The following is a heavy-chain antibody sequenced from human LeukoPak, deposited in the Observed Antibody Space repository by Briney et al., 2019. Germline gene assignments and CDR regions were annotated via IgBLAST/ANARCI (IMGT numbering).Heavy chain of an antibody. Sequence: GGSLRLSCAASGFTSDDYGMSWVRQAPGKGLEWVSGINWSGGSTGYADSVKGRFTISRDNAKNSLYLQMNSLRAEDTALYYCAKTGTNCSGGSCYSDYWGQGTLVTVSS. CDR2: INWSGGST. CDR1: GFTSDDYG. J-gene: IGHJ4*02. CDR3: AKTGTNCSGGSCYSDY. V-gene: IGHV3-20*04. D-gene: IGHD2-15*01.